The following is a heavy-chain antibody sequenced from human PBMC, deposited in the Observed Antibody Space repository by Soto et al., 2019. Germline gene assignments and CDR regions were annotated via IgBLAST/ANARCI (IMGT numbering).Heavy chain of an antibody. D-gene: IGHD3-10*01. J-gene: IGHJ6*02. Sequence: GGSLRLSCAASGFTFSSYAMHWVRQAPGKGLEWVAVISYDGSNKYYADSVKGRFTISRDNSKNTLYLQMNSLRAEDTAVYYCAREQNGSGYYYYYGMDVWGQGTTVTVSS. CDR3: AREQNGSGYYYYYGMDV. CDR1: GFTFSSYA. V-gene: IGHV3-30-3*01. CDR2: ISYDGSNK.